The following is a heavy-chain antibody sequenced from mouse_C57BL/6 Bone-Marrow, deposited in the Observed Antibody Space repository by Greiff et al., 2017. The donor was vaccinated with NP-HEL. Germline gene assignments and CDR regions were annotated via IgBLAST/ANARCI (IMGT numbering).Heavy chain of an antibody. J-gene: IGHJ2*01. CDR2: INPYNGGT. CDR1: GYTFTDYY. D-gene: IGHD2-1*01. Sequence: EVQLQQPGPVLVKPGASVKMSCKASGYTFTDYYMHWVKQSPGKSLEWIGVINPYNGGTSYNQKFKGKATLTVDKSSSTAYMELNSLTSEDSAVYYCAREGNYDYWGQGTTLTVSS. V-gene: IGHV1-19*01. CDR3: AREGNYDY.